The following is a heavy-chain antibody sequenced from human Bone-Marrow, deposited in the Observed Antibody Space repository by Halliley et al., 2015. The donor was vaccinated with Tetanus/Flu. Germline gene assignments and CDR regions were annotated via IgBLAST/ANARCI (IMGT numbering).Heavy chain of an antibody. CDR2: ISSPSGYT. Sequence: WVASISSPSGYTNYADSVRGRFTLSRDNAKNSLYVQMNNLRVEDTAVYYCARTVGSGYYYFDSWGQGPLVTVSS. J-gene: IGHJ4*02. V-gene: IGHV3-21*01. CDR3: ARTVGSGYYYFDS. D-gene: IGHD3-22*01.